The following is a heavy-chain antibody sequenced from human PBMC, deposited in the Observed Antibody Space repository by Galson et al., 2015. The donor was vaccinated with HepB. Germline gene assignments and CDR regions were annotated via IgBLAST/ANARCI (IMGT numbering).Heavy chain of an antibody. J-gene: IGHJ4*02. D-gene: IGHD3-22*01. V-gene: IGHV5-51*01. CDR1: GYSFTSYW. CDR2: IYPGDSDT. Sequence: QSGAEVKKPGESLKISCKGSGYSFTSYWIGWVRQMPGKGLEWMGIIYPGDSDTKYSPSFQGQVTISADKSISTAYLQWSSLKASDTAMYYCARQNYYYDSSGYLFSKPFDYWGQGTLVTVSS. CDR3: ARQNYYYDSSGYLFSKPFDY.